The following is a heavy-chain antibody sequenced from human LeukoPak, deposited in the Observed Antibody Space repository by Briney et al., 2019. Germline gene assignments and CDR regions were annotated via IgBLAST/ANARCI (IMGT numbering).Heavy chain of an antibody. CDR2: ISTGSSYI. Sequence: TGGSLRLSCAASGFTFSSYSMNWVRQAPGKGLEWVSSISTGSSYIYYADSVKGRFTISRDNAKNSLYLQMNSLRAEDTAVYYCAKGGRRIAVAVFDPWGQGTLVTVSS. J-gene: IGHJ5*02. CDR1: GFTFSSYS. D-gene: IGHD6-19*01. CDR3: AKGGRRIAVAVFDP. V-gene: IGHV3-21*01.